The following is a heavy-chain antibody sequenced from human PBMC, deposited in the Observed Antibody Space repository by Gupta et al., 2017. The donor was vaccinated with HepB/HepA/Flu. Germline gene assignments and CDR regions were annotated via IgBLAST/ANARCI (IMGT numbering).Heavy chain of an antibody. D-gene: IGHD1-26*01. CDR3: ARVGATRSGYYFDY. CDR2: IKQDGSEK. Sequence: MSWLRQAPGKGLEWVANIKQDGSEKYYVDSVKGRFTISRDNAKNSLYLQMNSLRAEDTAVYYCARVGATRSGYYFDYWGQGTLVTVSS. J-gene: IGHJ4*02. V-gene: IGHV3-7*01.